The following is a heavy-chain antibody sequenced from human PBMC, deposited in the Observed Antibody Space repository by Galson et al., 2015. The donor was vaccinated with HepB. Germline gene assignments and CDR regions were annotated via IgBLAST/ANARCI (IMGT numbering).Heavy chain of an antibody. D-gene: IGHD6-19*01. CDR3: AGVMAVAGRYYFDY. CDR2: SRNKANSYTT. J-gene: IGHJ4*02. Sequence: SLRLSCAVSGFTFSDHYMDWVRQAPGKGLEWVGRSRNKANSYTTEYAASVKGRFAISRDDSKNSLYLQMSSLKAEDTAVYFCAGVMAVAGRYYFDYWGQGTLVTVSS. V-gene: IGHV3-72*01. CDR1: GFTFSDHY.